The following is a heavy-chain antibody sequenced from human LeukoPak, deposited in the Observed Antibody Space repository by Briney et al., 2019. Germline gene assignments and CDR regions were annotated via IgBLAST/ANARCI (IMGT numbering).Heavy chain of an antibody. J-gene: IGHJ4*02. CDR3: ASGIPSSGWYFDLFDY. D-gene: IGHD6-19*01. V-gene: IGHV3-48*04. CDR2: ISSSSSTI. Sequence: GGSLRLSCAASGFTFSSYSMNWVRQAPGKGLEWVSYISSSSSTIYYADSVKGRFTISRDNAKNSLYLQMNSLRAENTAVYYCASGIPSSGWYFDLFDYWGQGTLVTVSS. CDR1: GFTFSSYS.